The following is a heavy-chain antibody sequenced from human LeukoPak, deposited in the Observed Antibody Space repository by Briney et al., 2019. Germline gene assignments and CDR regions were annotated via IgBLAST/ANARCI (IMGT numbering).Heavy chain of an antibody. CDR2: TRNKANSYTT. V-gene: IGHV3-72*01. D-gene: IGHD4-17*01. J-gene: IGHJ4*02. CDR1: GFTFSDHY. CDR3: ARGTYDYGDYGGFDY. Sequence: GGSLRLSCAASGFTFSDHYMDWLRQAPGKGLEWVGRTRNKANSYTTEYAASVKGRFTISRDDSKNSLYLQMNRLKTEETAVYYFARGTYDYGDYGGFDYWGQGPLVTVSS.